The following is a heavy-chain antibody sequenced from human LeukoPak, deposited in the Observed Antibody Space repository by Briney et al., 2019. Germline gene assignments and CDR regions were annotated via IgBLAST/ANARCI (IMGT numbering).Heavy chain of an antibody. CDR1: GGTISSYY. Sequence: SETLSLTCTVSGGTISSYYWNWIRQPPGKGLEWIGYIHYSGSTRYNPSLKSRVTISVDTSKNQFSLKLSSVTAADTAVYYCARWYSSGWAFDYWGQGTLVTVSS. J-gene: IGHJ4*02. V-gene: IGHV4-59*08. CDR3: ARWYSSGWAFDY. CDR2: IHYSGST. D-gene: IGHD6-19*01.